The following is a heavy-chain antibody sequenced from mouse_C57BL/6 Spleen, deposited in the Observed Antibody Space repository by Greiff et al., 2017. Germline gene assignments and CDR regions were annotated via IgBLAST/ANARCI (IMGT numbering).Heavy chain of an antibody. CDR2: IDPSDSYT. Sequence: QVQLKQPGAELVMPGASVKLSCKASGYTFTSYWMHWVKQRPGQGLEWIGEIDPSDSYTNYNQKFKGKSTLTVDKSSSTAYMQLSSLTSEDSAVYYCAHSSGYVGFDYWGQGTTLTVSS. J-gene: IGHJ2*01. V-gene: IGHV1-69*01. CDR1: GYTFTSYW. D-gene: IGHD3-2*02. CDR3: AHSSGYVGFDY.